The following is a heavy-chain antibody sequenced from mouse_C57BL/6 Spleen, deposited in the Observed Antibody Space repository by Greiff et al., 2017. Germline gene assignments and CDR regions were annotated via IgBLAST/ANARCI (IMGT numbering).Heavy chain of an antibody. CDR1: GFTFTDYY. V-gene: IGHV7-3*01. J-gene: IGHJ2*01. Sequence: EVKLVESGGGLVQPGGSLSLSCAASGFTFTDYYMSWVSQPPGKALEWVGFIRNKADGYTTEYSASVKGPFTISRDNSQSILYLQMSALRAEDSATYYCARYGLGRGYYFDYWGQGTTLTVSS. CDR2: IRNKADGYTT. D-gene: IGHD4-1*01. CDR3: ARYGLGRGYYFDY.